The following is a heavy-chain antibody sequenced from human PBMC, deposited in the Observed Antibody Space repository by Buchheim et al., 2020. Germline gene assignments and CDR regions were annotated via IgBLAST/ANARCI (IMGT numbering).Heavy chain of an antibody. CDR3: ARVRVAVAGLDY. V-gene: IGHV4-59*01. Sequence: QVQLQESGPGLVKPSETLSLTCTVSGGSISSYYWSWIRQPPGKGLEWIGYIYNSGSANYNPSLKSRVTTSVDTSKNQFSLKLSSVTAADTAVYYCARVRVAVAGLDYWGQGTL. J-gene: IGHJ4*02. D-gene: IGHD6-19*01. CDR1: GGSISSYY. CDR2: IYNSGSA.